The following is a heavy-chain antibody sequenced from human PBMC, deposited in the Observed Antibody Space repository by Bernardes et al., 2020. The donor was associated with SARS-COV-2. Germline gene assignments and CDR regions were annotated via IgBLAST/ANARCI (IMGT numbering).Heavy chain of an antibody. V-gene: IGHV3-23*01. J-gene: IGHJ4*02. Sequence: GGSLRLSCAASGFTFSSYAMSWVRQAPGKGLEWVSAISGSGGSTYYADSVKGRFTISRDNSKNTLYLQMNSLRAEDTAVYYCAKVGRLAVAGTGLDYWGQGTLVTVSS. D-gene: IGHD6-19*01. CDR1: GFTFSSYA. CDR3: AKVGRLAVAGTGLDY. CDR2: ISGSGGST.